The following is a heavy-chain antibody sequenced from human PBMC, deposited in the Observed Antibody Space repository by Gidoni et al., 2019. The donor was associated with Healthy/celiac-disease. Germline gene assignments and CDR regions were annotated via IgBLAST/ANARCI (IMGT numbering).Heavy chain of an antibody. CDR1: GGSISSYY. Sequence: QVQLQESGPGLVKPSETLSLTCTVSGGSISSYYWSWIRQPAGKGLEWIGRIYTSGSTNYNPSLKSRVTMSVDTSKNQFSLKLSSVTAADTAVYYCARVRRGYSYGQPMRPIYYFDYWGQGTLVTVSS. CDR3: ARVRRGYSYGQPMRPIYYFDY. CDR2: IYTSGST. D-gene: IGHD5-18*01. V-gene: IGHV4-4*07. J-gene: IGHJ4*02.